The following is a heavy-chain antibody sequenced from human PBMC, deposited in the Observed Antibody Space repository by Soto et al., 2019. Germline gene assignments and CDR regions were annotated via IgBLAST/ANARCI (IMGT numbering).Heavy chain of an antibody. CDR2: IKSKTDGGTT. V-gene: IGHV3-15*07. Sequence: LRLSCAASGFTFSNAWMNWVRQAPGKGLEWVGRIKSKTDGGTTDYAAPVKGRFTISRDDSKNTLYLQMNSLKTEDTAVYYCTTDPNTIFGVVIQLDVWGQGTTVTVSS. CDR3: TTDPNTIFGVVIQLDV. J-gene: IGHJ6*02. CDR1: GFTFSNAW. D-gene: IGHD3-3*01.